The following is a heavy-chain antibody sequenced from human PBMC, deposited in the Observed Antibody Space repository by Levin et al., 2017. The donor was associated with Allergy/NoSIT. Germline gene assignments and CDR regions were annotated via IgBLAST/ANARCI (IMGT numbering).Heavy chain of an antibody. V-gene: IGHV3-21*01. CDR2: ISSSISYI. J-gene: IGHJ4*02. CDR3: ARDPSGAPSSGNY. D-gene: IGHD3-22*01. Sequence: GGSLRLSCAASGFTFSSYSMNWVRQAPGKGLEWVSSISSSISYIYYADSVKGRFTISRDNAKNSLYLQMNSLRAEDTAVYYCARDPSGAPSSGNYWGQGTLVTVSS. CDR1: GFTFSSYS.